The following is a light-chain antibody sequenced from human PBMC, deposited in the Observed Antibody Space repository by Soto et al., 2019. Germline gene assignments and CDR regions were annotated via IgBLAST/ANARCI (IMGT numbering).Light chain of an antibody. Sequence: DVVMPQSPLSLPVTLGQPASISCRSSQSLVHSDGNTYLNWFHQRPGQSPRRLIYKVSNRDSGVPDRFSGSGSDTDFTLKISGVEAEDVGVYYCMQGTHWPPYTFGHGTKLEIK. CDR3: MQGTHWPPYT. CDR1: QSLVHSDGNTY. J-gene: IGKJ2*01. CDR2: KVS. V-gene: IGKV2-30*02.